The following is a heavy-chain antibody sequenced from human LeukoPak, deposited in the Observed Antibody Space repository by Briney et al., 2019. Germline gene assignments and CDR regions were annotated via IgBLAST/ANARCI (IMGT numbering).Heavy chain of an antibody. CDR2: IKEDGSEK. Sequence: PGGSLRLSCVASGFTFSNYWMSWVRQAPGKGLECVANIKEDGSEKYYVDSVKGRFTISRDNAKNSLYLQMNSLRAEDTAVYYCARDYGGSSPFDYWGQGTLVTVSS. J-gene: IGHJ4*02. D-gene: IGHD4-23*01. CDR1: GFTFSNYW. V-gene: IGHV3-7*01. CDR3: ARDYGGSSPFDY.